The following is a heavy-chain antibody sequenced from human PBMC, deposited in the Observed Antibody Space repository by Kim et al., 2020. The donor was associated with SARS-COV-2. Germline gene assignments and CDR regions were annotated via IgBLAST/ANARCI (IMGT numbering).Heavy chain of an antibody. Sequence: SETLSLTCAVYGGSFSGYYWSWIRQPPGKGLEWIGEINHSGSTNYNPSLKSRVTISVDTSKNQFSLKLSSVTAADTAVYYCARGLFSSSWYRDAFDIWG. J-gene: IGHJ3*02. CDR1: GGSFSGYY. CDR3: ARGLFSSSWYRDAFDI. D-gene: IGHD6-13*01. V-gene: IGHV4-34*01. CDR2: INHSGST.